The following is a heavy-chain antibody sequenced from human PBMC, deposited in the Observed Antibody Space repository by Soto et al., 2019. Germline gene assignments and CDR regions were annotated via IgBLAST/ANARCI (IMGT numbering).Heavy chain of an antibody. CDR2: TAYTGNT. CDR3: ARSYNTTWTGWGP. CDR1: VGSITSYH. Sequence: SQTLSLTCVVSVGSITSYHWSWIRQFPGKGLEWIAYTAYTGNTNYNPSFKSRVSISVDTSKDQLSLKLNSVTAADTAVYYCARSYNTTWTGWGPWGQGTLVTVSS. J-gene: IGHJ5*02. D-gene: IGHD1-20*01. V-gene: IGHV4-59*01.